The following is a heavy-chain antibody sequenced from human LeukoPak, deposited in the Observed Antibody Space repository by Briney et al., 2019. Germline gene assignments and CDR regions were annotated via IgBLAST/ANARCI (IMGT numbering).Heavy chain of an antibody. CDR2: ISYDGNNK. CDR3: ARDRVGGSGWYYFDY. Sequence: GGSLRLSCAASGFTHSSNAMHWVRQARGRGREWVALISYDGNNKYYADSVKGRFTISRDNSKNTLYLQMNSLRAEDTAVYYCARDRVGGSGWYYFDYWGQGTLVTVSS. V-gene: IGHV3-30*04. D-gene: IGHD6-19*01. J-gene: IGHJ4*02. CDR1: GFTHSSNA.